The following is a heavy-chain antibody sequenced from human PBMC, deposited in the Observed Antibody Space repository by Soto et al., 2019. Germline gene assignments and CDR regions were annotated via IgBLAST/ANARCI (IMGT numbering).Heavy chain of an antibody. CDR3: AADLVEYYDFWSGYPPYGMDF. CDR1: GFTFTSSA. J-gene: IGHJ6*02. CDR2: IVVGSGNT. D-gene: IGHD3-3*01. Sequence: SVKVSCKASGFTFTSSAVQWVRQARGQRLEWIGWIVVGSGNTNYAQKFQERVTITRDMSTSTAYMELSSLRSEDTAVYYCAADLVEYYDFWSGYPPYGMDFWGQGTTVTVSS. V-gene: IGHV1-58*01.